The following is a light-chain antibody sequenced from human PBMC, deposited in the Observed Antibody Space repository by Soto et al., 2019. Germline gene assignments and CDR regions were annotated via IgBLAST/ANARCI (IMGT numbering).Light chain of an antibody. J-gene: IGKJ2*01. CDR2: GAS. CDR3: QQYNNWPYT. V-gene: IGKV3-15*01. CDR1: QSISNN. Sequence: EIVMTQSQDTLSVSPGESATLSCRARQSISNNLAWYQQKPGQAPRLLIYGASTRTTGIPARFSGSGSGTEFTLTISSLQSEDFAVYYCQQYNNWPYTFAQGTKLEIK.